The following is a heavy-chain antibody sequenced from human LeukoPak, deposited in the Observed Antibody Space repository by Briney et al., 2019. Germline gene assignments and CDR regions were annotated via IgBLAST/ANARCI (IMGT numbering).Heavy chain of an antibody. J-gene: IGHJ4*02. D-gene: IGHD3-3*01. CDR3: ARHSLDFWSGYYGYYFDY. CDR2: INHSGST. Sequence: SETLSLTCAVYGGSFSGYYWSWIRQPPGKGLEWIGEINHSGSTYYNPSLKSRVTISVDTSKNQFSLKLSSVTAADTAVYYCARHSLDFWSGYYGYYFDYWGQGTLVTVSS. CDR1: GGSFSGYY. V-gene: IGHV4-34*01.